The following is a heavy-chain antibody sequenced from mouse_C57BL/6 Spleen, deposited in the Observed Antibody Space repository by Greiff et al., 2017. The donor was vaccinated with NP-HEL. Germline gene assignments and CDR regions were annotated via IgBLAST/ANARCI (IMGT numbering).Heavy chain of an antibody. CDR1: GYAFSSSW. J-gene: IGHJ3*01. V-gene: IGHV1-82*01. D-gene: IGHD2-3*01. CDR2: IYPGDGDT. Sequence: QVQLKESGPELVKPGASVKISCKASGYAFSSSWMNWVKQRPGKGLEWIGRIYPGDGDTNYNGKFKGKATLTADKSSSTAYMQLSSLTSEDSAVYFCARGGEIYDGYYGFAYWGQGTLVTVSA. CDR3: ARGGEIYDGYYGFAY.